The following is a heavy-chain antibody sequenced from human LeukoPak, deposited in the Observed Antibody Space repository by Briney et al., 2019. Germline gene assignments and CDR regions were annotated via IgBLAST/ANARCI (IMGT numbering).Heavy chain of an antibody. CDR1: GFTFSSYL. Sequence: GGSLRLSCAASGFTFSSYLMHWVRQAPGKGLVWVSHINSDGNSARYADSVKGRFTISRDNAKNTLYLQMDSLRADDTAVYYWARDLAGSFDYWGQGTLVTVSS. V-gene: IGHV3-74*01. CDR2: INSDGNSA. CDR3: ARDLAGSFDY. J-gene: IGHJ4*02. D-gene: IGHD6-19*01.